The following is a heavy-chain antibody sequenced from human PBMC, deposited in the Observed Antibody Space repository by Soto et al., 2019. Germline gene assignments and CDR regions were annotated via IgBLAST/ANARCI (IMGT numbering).Heavy chain of an antibody. CDR1: GGTSSDYA. CDR2: IIPIFGTA. V-gene: IGHV1-69*01. D-gene: IGHD3-10*01. CDR3: AGSFKYGSGTFDALDV. J-gene: IGHJ3*01. Sequence: QVLLVQSGTEVTKPGSSVKLSCQASGGTSSDYALTWVRHAPGQGLEWMGGIIPIFGTANYAQRFQDRVSITADESSSTAYMEFSSLKSEDTAVYYCAGSFKYGSGTFDALDVWGHGTMVMVSS.